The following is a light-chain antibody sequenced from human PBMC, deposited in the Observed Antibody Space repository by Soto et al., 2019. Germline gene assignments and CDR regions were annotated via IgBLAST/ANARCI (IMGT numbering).Light chain of an antibody. CDR2: DVT. CDR1: TSDVGAYNY. V-gene: IGLV2-14*03. CDR3: MSYKTSSTYV. J-gene: IGLJ1*01. Sequence: QSALTQPASVSGSPRQSITISCTGGTSDVGAYNYVSWYQQHPGKAPKVIIFDVTNRPSGVSNRFSGSKSGNTASLSISGLQADDEADYYCMSYKTSSTYVFGTGTKVTVL.